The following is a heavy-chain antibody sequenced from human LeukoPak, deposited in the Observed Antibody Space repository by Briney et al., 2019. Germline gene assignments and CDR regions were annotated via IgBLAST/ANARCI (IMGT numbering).Heavy chain of an antibody. D-gene: IGHD5-24*01. J-gene: IGHJ4*02. Sequence: SETLSLTCTVSGGSIYSNTYYWGWIRQPPGKGLEWIGSIYYSGSTYYNPSLKSRVTISVDTSKNQFSLKLSSVTAADTAVYFCARSPRWLQTHFDYWGQGTLVTVSS. CDR1: GGSIYSNTYY. V-gene: IGHV4-39*01. CDR3: ARSPRWLQTHFDY. CDR2: IYYSGST.